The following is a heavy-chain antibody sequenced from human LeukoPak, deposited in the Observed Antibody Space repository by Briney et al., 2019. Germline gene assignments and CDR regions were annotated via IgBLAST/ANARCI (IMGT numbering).Heavy chain of an antibody. CDR2: IYSDGRT. V-gene: IGHV3-53*01. CDR3: ATRPSGDYPYFDY. CDR1: GFTVSRKY. D-gene: IGHD4-17*01. Sequence: GGSPRLSCAASGFTVSRKYMSWVRQAPGKGLEWVSLIYSDGRTYYADSVKGRFTVSRDNSKNTLYLQMNSLRAEDTAVYYCATRPSGDYPYFDYWGQGALVTVAS. J-gene: IGHJ4*02.